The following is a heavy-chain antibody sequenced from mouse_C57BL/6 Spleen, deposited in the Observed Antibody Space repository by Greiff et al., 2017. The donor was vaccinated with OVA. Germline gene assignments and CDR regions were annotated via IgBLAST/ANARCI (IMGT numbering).Heavy chain of an antibody. Sequence: VNVVESGPELVKPGASVKISCKASGYAFSSYWMNWVKQRPGKGLEWIGRIYPGDGDTNYNGKFKGKATLTADKSSSTAYMQLSSLTSEDSAVYLCAREGYWFAYWGQGTLVTVSA. CDR3: AREGYWFAY. J-gene: IGHJ3*01. V-gene: IGHV1-82*01. CDR1: GYAFSSYW. CDR2: IYPGDGDT.